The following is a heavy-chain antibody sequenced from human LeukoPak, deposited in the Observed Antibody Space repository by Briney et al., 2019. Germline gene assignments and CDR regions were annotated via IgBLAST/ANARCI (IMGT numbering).Heavy chain of an antibody. CDR1: GGSISSSSYY. Sequence: SETLSLTCTVSGGSISSSSYYWGWIRQPPGKGLEWIGSIYYSGSTYYNPSLKSQVTISVDTSKNQFSLKLSSVTAADTAVYYCARDGWYGPEYFQHWGQGTLVTVSS. CDR2: IYYSGST. CDR3: ARDGWYGPEYFQH. D-gene: IGHD6-19*01. V-gene: IGHV4-39*07. J-gene: IGHJ1*01.